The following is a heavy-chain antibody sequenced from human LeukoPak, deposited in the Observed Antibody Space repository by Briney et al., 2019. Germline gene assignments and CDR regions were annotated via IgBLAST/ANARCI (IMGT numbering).Heavy chain of an antibody. J-gene: IGHJ4*02. CDR1: GGPISSYY. V-gene: IGHV4-59*08. CDR2: IYYSGST. Sequence: SETLSLPCTVSGGPISSYYGSGIRQPPGKGLEGIGYIYYSGSTNYNPSLKSRVTISVDTSKNQFSLKLSSVTAADTAVYYCASNYYGSGSLDYWGQGNLVTVSS. D-gene: IGHD3-10*01. CDR3: ASNYYGSGSLDY.